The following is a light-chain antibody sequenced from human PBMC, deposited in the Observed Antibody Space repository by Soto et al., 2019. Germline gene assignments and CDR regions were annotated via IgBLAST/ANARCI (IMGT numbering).Light chain of an antibody. Sequence: EIVLTQSPASLSLSPGERATRSCGASQSSSRSLAWYQQKPGQAPRLLISDASTRATGIPARFSGSGSGTDFTLTIRRLEPEDFAVYYCQQYDSTVWTFGQGTQVDIK. CDR2: DAS. V-gene: IGKV3D-20*01. J-gene: IGKJ1*01. CDR1: QSSSRS. CDR3: QQYDSTVWT.